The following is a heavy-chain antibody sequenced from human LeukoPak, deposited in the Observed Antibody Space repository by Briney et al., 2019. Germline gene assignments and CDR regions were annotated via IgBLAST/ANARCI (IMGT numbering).Heavy chain of an antibody. D-gene: IGHD3-16*02. CDR1: GFTFSSYS. CDR2: ISSSSYI. CDR3: ARDYDVYVWGSYRYTGNGYFDY. Sequence: GGSLRLSCAASGFTFSSYSMNWVRQAPGKGLEWVSSISSSSYIYYADSVKGRFTISRDNAKNSLYLQMNSLRAEDTAVYYCARDYDVYVWGSYRYTGNGYFDYWGQGTLVTVSS. J-gene: IGHJ4*02. V-gene: IGHV3-21*01.